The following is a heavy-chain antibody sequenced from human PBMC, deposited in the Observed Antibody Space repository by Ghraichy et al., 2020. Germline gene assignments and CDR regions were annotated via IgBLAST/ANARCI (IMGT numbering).Heavy chain of an antibody. CDR2: ISSSTRYI. D-gene: IGHD6-19*01. V-gene: IGHV3-21*01. Sequence: GGSLRLSCVASGLMFSPNTMNWVRQAPGKGLEWVSSISSSTRYIYYSDSVNGRFTISRDNAQNSLYLQMNSLRAEDTAVYYCSRGGGAGTPVLYHMDVWGLGTTVTVSS. J-gene: IGHJ6*02. CDR3: SRGGGAGTPVLYHMDV. CDR1: GLMFSPNT.